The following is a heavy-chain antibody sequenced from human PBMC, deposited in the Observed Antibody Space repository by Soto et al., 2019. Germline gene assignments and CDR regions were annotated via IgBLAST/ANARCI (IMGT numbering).Heavy chain of an antibody. CDR2: IYYSGST. V-gene: IGHV4-59*08. CDR3: ARLKTAPYSYFDY. CDR1: GGSISSYY. D-gene: IGHD1-26*01. J-gene: IGHJ4*02. Sequence: PSETLSLTCTVSGGSISSYYWSWIRRPPGKGLEWIGYIYYSGSTNYNPSLKSRVTISVDTSKNQFSLKLSSVTAADTAVYYCARLKTAPYSYFDYWGQGTLVTVSS.